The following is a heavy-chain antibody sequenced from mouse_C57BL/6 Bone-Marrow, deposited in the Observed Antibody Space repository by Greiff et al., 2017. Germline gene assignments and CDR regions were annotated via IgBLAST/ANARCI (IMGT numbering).Heavy chain of an antibody. CDR2: IDPENGDT. Sequence: EVQLQESGAELVRPGASVKLSCTASGFNIKDDYMHWVKQRPEQGLEWIGWIDPENGDTEYASKFQGKATITADTSSNTAYLQLSRLTSEDTAVYYCTTVLYPYYFDYWGQGTTLTVSA. CDR1: GFNIKDDY. D-gene: IGHD2-12*01. J-gene: IGHJ2*01. CDR3: TTVLYPYYFDY. V-gene: IGHV14-4*01.